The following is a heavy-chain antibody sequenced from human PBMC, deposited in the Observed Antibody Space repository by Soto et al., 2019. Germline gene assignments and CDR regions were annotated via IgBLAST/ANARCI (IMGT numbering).Heavy chain of an antibody. CDR3: ARGMGKGYFDY. CDR1: GDSISSGGYY. CDR2: ISTSGST. V-gene: IGHV4-31*03. Sequence: QVQLQESGPGLVKPSQTLSLTCTVSGDSISSGGYYWSWIRQHPGKGLEWIGHISTSGSTYFNPSLKSRVTILVDTSKNQFSLNLSSVTAADTAVYYCARGMGKGYFDYWGQGTLVTVSS. D-gene: IGHD1-26*01. J-gene: IGHJ4*02.